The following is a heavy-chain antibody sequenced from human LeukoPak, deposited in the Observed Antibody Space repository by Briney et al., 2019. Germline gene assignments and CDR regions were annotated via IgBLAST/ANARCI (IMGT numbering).Heavy chain of an antibody. Sequence: GGSLRLSCAGSEFSFSSYWMHWVRQPPEKGLEWVFSIKSDGSATAYADSVKGRFSISTDSAKYTASLHMNSLRVEDTAMYYCAMDINGDLFHLWGQGTPVTVSS. J-gene: IGHJ4*02. CDR2: IKSDGSAT. V-gene: IGHV3-74*01. CDR3: AMDINGDLFHL. D-gene: IGHD2-2*03. CDR1: EFSFSSYW.